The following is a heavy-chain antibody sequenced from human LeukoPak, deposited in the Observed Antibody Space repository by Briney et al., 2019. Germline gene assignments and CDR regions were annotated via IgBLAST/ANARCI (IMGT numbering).Heavy chain of an antibody. CDR1: GFTFSSYA. CDR2: ISGSGGST. D-gene: IGHD1-26*01. V-gene: IGHV3-23*01. J-gene: IGHJ4*02. Sequence: GGSLRLSCAASGFTFSSYAMSWVRQAPGKRLEWVSAISGSGGSTYYADSVKGRFTISRDNSKNTLYLQMNGLRAEDTAVYYCAKLTNSGSFEFDYWGQGTLVTVSS. CDR3: AKLTNSGSFEFDY.